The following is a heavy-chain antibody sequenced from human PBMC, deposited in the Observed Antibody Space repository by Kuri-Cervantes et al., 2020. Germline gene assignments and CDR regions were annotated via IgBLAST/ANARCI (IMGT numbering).Heavy chain of an antibody. D-gene: IGHD5-18*01. V-gene: IGHV3-43D*04. J-gene: IGHJ4*02. CDR2: ISWDGGST. Sequence: ETLSLTCAASGFTFDDYAMHWVRQAPGKGLEWVSLISWDGGSTYYADSVKGRFTISRDNAKNSLYLQMNSLRDEDTAVYYCASVYSYGYIPLWGQGTLVTVSS. CDR3: ASVYSYGYIPL. CDR1: GFTFDDYA.